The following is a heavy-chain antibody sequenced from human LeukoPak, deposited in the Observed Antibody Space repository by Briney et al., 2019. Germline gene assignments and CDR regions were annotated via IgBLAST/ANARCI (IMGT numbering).Heavy chain of an antibody. V-gene: IGHV3-30-3*01. Sequence: GGSLRLYCAAYGFTFSSYAMHWVRQAQGKGLEWVAVISYDGSNKYYADSVKGRFTISRDNSKNTLYLQMNSLRAEDTAVYYCARDLAAAGISYYYYCMDVWGQGTTVTVSS. CDR3: ARDLAAAGISYYYYCMDV. CDR1: GFTFSSYA. CDR2: ISYDGSNK. D-gene: IGHD6-13*01. J-gene: IGHJ6*02.